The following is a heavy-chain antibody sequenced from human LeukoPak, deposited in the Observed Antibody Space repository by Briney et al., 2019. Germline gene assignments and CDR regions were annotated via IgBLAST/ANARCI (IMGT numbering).Heavy chain of an antibody. V-gene: IGHV4-34*01. CDR2: INHSGST. CDR1: GGSLSGYY. CDR3: ARGRYFDY. J-gene: IGHJ4*02. Sequence: PSETLSLTCAVYGGSLSGYYWSWIRQPPGKGLEWIGEINHSGSTNYNPSLKSRVTISVDTSKNQFSLKLSSVTAADTAVYYCARGRYFDYWGQRTLVTVSS.